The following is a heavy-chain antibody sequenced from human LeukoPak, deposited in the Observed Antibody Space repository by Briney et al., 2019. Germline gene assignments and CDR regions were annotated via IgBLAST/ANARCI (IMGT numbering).Heavy chain of an antibody. J-gene: IGHJ4*02. D-gene: IGHD2-15*01. Sequence: GGSLRLSCAATGFTVSSNYMSWVRQAPGKGLEWVSVIYSGGSTDYADSVKGRFTISRDDSKNTLYLQMNNLGAEDTAVYYCAKVRYCSGVNCYPDDNWGQGTLVTVSS. CDR1: GFTVSSNY. CDR3: AKVRYCSGVNCYPDDN. CDR2: IYSGGST. V-gene: IGHV3-66*01.